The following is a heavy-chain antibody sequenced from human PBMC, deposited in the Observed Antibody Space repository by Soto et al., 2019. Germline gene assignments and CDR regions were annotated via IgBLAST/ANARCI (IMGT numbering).Heavy chain of an antibody. CDR2: IWYDGSNN. CDR3: AKDLYYYDSSGYCPIDY. J-gene: IGHJ4*02. V-gene: IGHV3-30*02. D-gene: IGHD3-22*01. Sequence: GVSLRISCAASGFTFSSYGMHWVRQAPGKGLEWVAVIWYDGSNNYYADSVKGRFTISRDNSKNTLYLQMNSLRAEDTAVYYCAKDLYYYDSSGYCPIDYWGQGTLVTVSS. CDR1: GFTFSSYG.